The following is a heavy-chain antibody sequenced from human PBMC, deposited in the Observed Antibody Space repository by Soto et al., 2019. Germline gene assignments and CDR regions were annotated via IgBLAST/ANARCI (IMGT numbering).Heavy chain of an antibody. Sequence: PGGSLRLSCSASGFTFSSYAMHWVRQAPGKGLEYVSAISSNGGSTYYADSVKGRFTISRDNSKNTLYLQMSSLRAEDTAVYYCVKDAGHCSGGSCPKYTWFDPWGQGTLVTVSP. CDR3: VKDAGHCSGGSCPKYTWFDP. V-gene: IGHV3-64D*08. D-gene: IGHD2-15*01. CDR2: ISSNGGST. J-gene: IGHJ5*02. CDR1: GFTFSSYA.